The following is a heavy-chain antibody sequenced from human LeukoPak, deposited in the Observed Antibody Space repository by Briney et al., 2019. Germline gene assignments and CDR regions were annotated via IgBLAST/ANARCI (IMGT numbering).Heavy chain of an antibody. Sequence: GGSLRLSCAASGFTFSSHYMHWVRQAPGKGLEWVAVISLDGSNKYYAGSVRGRFAISRDNSENTLYLQMNSLRAEDTAVYYCARTAGWGDYFDYWGQGTLVTVSS. CDR1: GFTFSSHY. CDR3: ARTAGWGDYFDY. J-gene: IGHJ4*02. V-gene: IGHV3-30*09. D-gene: IGHD3-16*01. CDR2: ISLDGSNK.